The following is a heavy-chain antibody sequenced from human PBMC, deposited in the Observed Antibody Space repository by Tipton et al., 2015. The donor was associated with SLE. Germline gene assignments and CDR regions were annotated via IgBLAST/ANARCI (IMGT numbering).Heavy chain of an antibody. Sequence: GLVKPSETLSLTCTVSGDSISSTTYFWVWIRQPPGKGLEWIGRFYTSGYTNYNPSLKSRVNMSLDTSKNQFSLKLSSVTAADTAIYYCARVNDFWSGYDWFNWFDPWGQGTLVTVSS. CDR2: FYTSGYT. D-gene: IGHD3-3*01. J-gene: IGHJ5*02. CDR3: ARVNDFWSGYDWFNWFDP. CDR1: GDSISSTTYF. V-gene: IGHV4-39*07.